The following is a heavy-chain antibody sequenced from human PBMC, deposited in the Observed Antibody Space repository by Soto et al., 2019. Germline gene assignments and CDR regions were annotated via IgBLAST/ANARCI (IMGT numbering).Heavy chain of an antibody. D-gene: IGHD3-16*01. J-gene: IGHJ4*02. Sequence: HPGGSLRLSCAVSGFNVMSYWMSWVRQAPGKGLEWVASVKEDGSELYYLHSVRGRFSISRDSAGNALHLTMNYLSAEDTGVYFCARDIGFDYVNWGQGIPVTVSS. CDR3: ARDIGFDYVN. CDR1: GFNVMSYW. CDR2: VKEDGSEL. V-gene: IGHV3-7*01.